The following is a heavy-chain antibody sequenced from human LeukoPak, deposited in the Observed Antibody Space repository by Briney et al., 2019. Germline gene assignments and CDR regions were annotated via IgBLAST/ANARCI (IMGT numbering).Heavy chain of an antibody. D-gene: IGHD3-22*01. CDR2: IYYSGST. J-gene: IGHJ4*02. CDR1: GGSISSYY. Sequence: SETLSLTCTVSGGSISSYYWSWIRQPPGKGLEWIGYIYYSGSTNYNPSLKSRVTISVDTSKNQFSLKLSSVTAADTAVYYCSRLHINTMIVAFKAFGSYYFDYWGQGTLVTVSS. CDR3: SRLHINTMIVAFKAFGSYYFDY. V-gene: IGHV4-59*08.